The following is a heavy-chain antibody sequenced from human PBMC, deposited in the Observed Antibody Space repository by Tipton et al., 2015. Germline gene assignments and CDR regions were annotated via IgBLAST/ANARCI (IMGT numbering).Heavy chain of an antibody. CDR2: IFTSGST. CDR1: GGSISSGGYY. V-gene: IGHV4-61*09. J-gene: IGHJ5*02. D-gene: IGHD6-19*01. Sequence: TLSLTCTVSGGSISSGGYYWSWIRQPAGRGLEWIGHIFTSGSTNYNSSLKSRVTMSVDTSTNQFSLKLSSVTAADTAVYYCARQAPIAVAASNWFDPWGQGTLVTVSS. CDR3: ARQAPIAVAASNWFDP.